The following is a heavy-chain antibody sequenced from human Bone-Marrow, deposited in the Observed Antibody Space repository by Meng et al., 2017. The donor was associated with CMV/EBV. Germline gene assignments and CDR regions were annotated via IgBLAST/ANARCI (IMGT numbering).Heavy chain of an antibody. J-gene: IGHJ4*02. CDR3: AREYSSWKGLDY. V-gene: IGHV3-30-3*01. CDR1: GFRFRRFA. D-gene: IGHD5-12*01. Sequence: CAASGFRFRRFAVHWVRQDQGKGLGGVAVISYDGSNKYYADSVKGRFTISRDNSKNTLDLQMDSLRVEDTAIYYCAREYSSWKGLDYWGQGTLVTVSS. CDR2: ISYDGSNK.